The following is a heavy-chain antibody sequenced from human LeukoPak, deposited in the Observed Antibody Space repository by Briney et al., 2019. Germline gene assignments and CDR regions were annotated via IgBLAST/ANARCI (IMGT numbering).Heavy chain of an antibody. J-gene: IGHJ4*02. D-gene: IGHD6-19*01. CDR2: ISWNSGSI. CDR3: AKDHYSSGWLEIDY. Sequence: GGPLRLSCVASGYTFDDYAMHWVRQAPGKGLEWVSGISWNSGSIGYADSVKGRFTISRDNAKNSLYLQMNSLRAEDTALYYCAKDHYSSGWLEIDYWGQGTLVTVSS. CDR1: GYTFDDYA. V-gene: IGHV3-9*01.